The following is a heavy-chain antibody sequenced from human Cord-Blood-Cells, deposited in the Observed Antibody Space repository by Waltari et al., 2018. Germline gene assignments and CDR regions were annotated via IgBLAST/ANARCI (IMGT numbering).Heavy chain of an antibody. Sequence: EVQLVESGGGLIQPGGSLRLACAASGFSVSSNYMSWVRQAPGKGMDGVSVNYGGGRTYNADTVKGRCTNSRDNSKNTRYLQMNGRRAEDAAVYYCARGLELGGLDIWCQGTRVTISS. CDR1: GFSVSSNY. CDR2: NYGGGRT. V-gene: IGHV3-53*01. D-gene: IGHD3-16*01. J-gene: IGHJ3*02. CDR3: ARGLELGGLDI.